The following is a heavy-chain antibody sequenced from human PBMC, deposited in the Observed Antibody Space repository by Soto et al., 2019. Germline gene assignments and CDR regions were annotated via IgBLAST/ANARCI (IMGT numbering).Heavy chain of an antibody. CDR3: ARVTFTPNWFDS. J-gene: IGHJ5*01. CDR1: GDSISKPDYY. D-gene: IGHD3-3*02. CDR2: VYYRGSI. Sequence: NPSETLSLTCTVSGDSISKPDYYWSWIRQPPGKGLEWIGYVYYRGSIYYNPSFESRITISVDTSKNQFSLNLTSVTAADSAVYFCARVTFTPNWFDSWGQGILVTVSS. V-gene: IGHV4-30-4*01.